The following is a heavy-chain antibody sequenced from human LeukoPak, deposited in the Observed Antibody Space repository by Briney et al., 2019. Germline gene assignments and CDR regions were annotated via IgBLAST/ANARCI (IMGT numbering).Heavy chain of an antibody. CDR1: GFTFSSYS. J-gene: IGHJ6*02. CDR2: ISSSSSTI. D-gene: IGHD3-22*01. Sequence: GGSLRLSCAASGFTFSSYSMNWVRQAPGKGLEWVSYISSSSSTIYYADSVKGRFTISRDNAKNSLYLQMNSLRAEDTAVYYCARDYDSSGYYYNLLYYYYGMDVWGQGTTVTVSS. CDR3: ARDYDSSGYYYNLLYYYYGMDV. V-gene: IGHV3-48*04.